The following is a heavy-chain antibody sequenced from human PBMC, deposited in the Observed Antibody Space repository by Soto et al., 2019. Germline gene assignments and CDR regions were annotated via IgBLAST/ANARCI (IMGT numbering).Heavy chain of an antibody. Sequence: PGGSLRLSCAASGFTFSTYSMNWVRQASGKGLEWVSYISSPSSSIYYADSIKGRFTISRDNAKNSLYLQMNSLRDEDTAVYYCARDLTFPATRRGMDVWGQGTAVTVSS. CDR2: ISSPSSSI. V-gene: IGHV3-48*02. CDR3: ARDLTFPATRRGMDV. CDR1: GFTFSTYS. J-gene: IGHJ6*01.